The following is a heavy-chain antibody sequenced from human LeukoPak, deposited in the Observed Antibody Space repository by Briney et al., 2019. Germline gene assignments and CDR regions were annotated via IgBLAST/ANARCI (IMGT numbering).Heavy chain of an antibody. D-gene: IGHD2-15*01. CDR2: IIPILGMA. CDR1: GGTFSSYA. CDR3: ARDHSARYCSGGSCPVDY. Sequence: SVKVSCKASGGTFSSYAIIWVRQAPGQGLEWMGRIIPILGMANYAQKFQGRVTITADKSTSTAYMELSSLRSEDTAVYYCARDHSARYCSGGSCPVDYWGQGTLVTVSS. J-gene: IGHJ4*02. V-gene: IGHV1-69*04.